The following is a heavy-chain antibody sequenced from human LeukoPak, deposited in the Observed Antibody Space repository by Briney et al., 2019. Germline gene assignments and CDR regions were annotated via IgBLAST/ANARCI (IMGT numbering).Heavy chain of an antibody. CDR2: IIPILGIA. J-gene: IGHJ3*02. V-gene: IGHV1-69*04. D-gene: IGHD1-26*01. Sequence: ASVKVSCKASGGTFSSYAISWVRQAPGQGLEWMGRIIPILGIANYAQKFQGRVTITADKSTSTAYMELSSLRSEDTAVYYCASPVYYACFDIWGQGTMVTVSS. CDR3: ASPVYYACFDI. CDR1: GGTFSSYA.